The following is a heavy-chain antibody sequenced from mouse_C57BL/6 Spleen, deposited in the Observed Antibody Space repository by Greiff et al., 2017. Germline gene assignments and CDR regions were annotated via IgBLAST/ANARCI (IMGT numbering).Heavy chain of an antibody. V-gene: IGHV14-2*01. J-gene: IGHJ4*01. CDR2: IDPEDGET. CDR1: GFNIKDYY. CDR3: ARYYYGSSSYYAMDY. D-gene: IGHD1-1*01. Sequence: EVQLKESGAELVKPGASVKLSCTASGFNIKDYYMHWVKQRTEQGLEWIGRIDPEDGETKYAPKFQGKATITADTSSNTAYLQLSSLTSEDTAVYYCARYYYGSSSYYAMDYWGQGTSVTVSS.